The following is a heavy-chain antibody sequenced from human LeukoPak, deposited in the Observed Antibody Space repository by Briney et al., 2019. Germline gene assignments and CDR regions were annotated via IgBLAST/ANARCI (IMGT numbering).Heavy chain of an antibody. CDR3: ARDNYYDSSGFPMDV. V-gene: IGHV1-69*04. CDR1: GGTFSSYA. CDR2: IIPIFGIA. Sequence: ASVKVSCKASGGTFSSYAISWVRQAPGQGLEWMGRIIPIFGIANYAQKFQGRVTITADKSTSTAYMELSSLRSEDTAVYYCARDNYYDSSGFPMDVWGQGTTVTVSS. J-gene: IGHJ6*02. D-gene: IGHD3-22*01.